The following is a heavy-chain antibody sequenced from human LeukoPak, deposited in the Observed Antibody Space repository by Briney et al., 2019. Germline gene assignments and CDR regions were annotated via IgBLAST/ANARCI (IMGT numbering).Heavy chain of an antibody. Sequence: GGSLRLSCAASGFTFSSYGMHWVRQAPGKGLEWVAFIRYDGSNKYYADSVKGRLTISRDNSKNTLYLQMNSLRAEDTAVYYCARDSTTVGGSYTNWFDPWGQGTLVTVSS. CDR3: ARDSTTVGGSYTNWFDP. CDR1: GFTFSSYG. CDR2: IRYDGSNK. J-gene: IGHJ5*02. D-gene: IGHD1-26*01. V-gene: IGHV3-30*02.